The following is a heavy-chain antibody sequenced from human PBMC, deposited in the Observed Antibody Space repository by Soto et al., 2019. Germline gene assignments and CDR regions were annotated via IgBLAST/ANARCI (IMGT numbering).Heavy chain of an antibody. CDR1: GYTFTGYY. CDR2: INPNSGGT. CDR3: ARDPGTGAALRAYHFDY. D-gene: IGHD1-1*01. V-gene: IGHV1-2*02. J-gene: IGHJ4*02. Sequence: ASVKVSCKASGYTFTGYYMHWVRQAPGQGLEWMGWINPNSGGTNYAQKFQGRVTMTRDTSISTAYMELSSLRSEDTSVYYCARDPGTGAALRAYHFDYWGQGTLVTVSS.